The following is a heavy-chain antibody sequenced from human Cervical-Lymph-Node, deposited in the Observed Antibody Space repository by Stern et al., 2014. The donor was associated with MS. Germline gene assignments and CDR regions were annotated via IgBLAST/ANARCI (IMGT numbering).Heavy chain of an antibody. J-gene: IGHJ4*02. D-gene: IGHD3-3*01. CDR2: IHHSERT. CDR3: ARGVVVFGVVTPRFDN. CDR1: GGSFSGYY. V-gene: IGHV4-34*01. Sequence: QVQLGQWGAGLLKPSETLSLTCGVSGGSFSGYYWTWIRQPPGKGLEWIGEIHHSERTNYNPSLKTRAAISLDTSTNQFSLKLSSVTAADTAVYYCARGVVVFGVVTPRFDNWGQGTLVSVSS.